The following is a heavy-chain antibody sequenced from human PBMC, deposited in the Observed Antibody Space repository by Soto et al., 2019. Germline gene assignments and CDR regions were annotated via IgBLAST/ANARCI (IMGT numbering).Heavy chain of an antibody. CDR3: ARHRHPRGTVGATSPLDP. CDR2: HYSGGST. J-gene: IGHJ5*02. V-gene: IGHV3-53*01. Sequence: PGGSLRLSCAISGFSVSSNYLSWVRQAPGKGLEWLSVHYSGGSTYYADSVQGRFTISRDKSNNTLYLQMRRVRAEDTAVYFCARHRHPRGTVGATSPLDPWGQGTQVTVSS. CDR1: GFSVSSNY. D-gene: IGHD1-26*01.